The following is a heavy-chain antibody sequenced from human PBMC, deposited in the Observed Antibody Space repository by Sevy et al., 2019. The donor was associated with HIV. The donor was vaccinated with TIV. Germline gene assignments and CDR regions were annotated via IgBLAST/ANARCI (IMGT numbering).Heavy chain of an antibody. Sequence: GGYLRLSCAASGFTFSSYSMNWVRQAPGKGLEWVSSISSSSSYIYYADSVKARFTISGDNAKNSLYLQMNSLRAEDTAASYCAREWKEYSSGPFDYWGQGTLVTVSS. D-gene: IGHD6-19*01. J-gene: IGHJ4*02. V-gene: IGHV3-21*01. CDR2: ISSSSSYI. CDR3: AREWKEYSSGPFDY. CDR1: GFTFSSYS.